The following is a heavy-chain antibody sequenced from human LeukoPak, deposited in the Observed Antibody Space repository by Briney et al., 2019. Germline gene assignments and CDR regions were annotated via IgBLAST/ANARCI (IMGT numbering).Heavy chain of an antibody. CDR2: IIPIFGTA. J-gene: IGHJ3*02. V-gene: IGHV1-69*05. D-gene: IGHD3-10*01. CDR1: GGTFSGYA. CDR3: ASKADVLLESLGAFDI. Sequence: ASVKVSCKASGGTFSGYAISWVRQAPGQGLEWMGGIIPIFGTANYAQKFQGRVTITTDQSTSTAYMELSSLRSEDTAAYYCASKADVLLESLGAFDIWGQGTMVTVSS.